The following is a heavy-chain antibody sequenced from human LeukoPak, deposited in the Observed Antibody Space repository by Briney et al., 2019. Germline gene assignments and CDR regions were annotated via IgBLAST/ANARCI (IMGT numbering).Heavy chain of an antibody. CDR1: GYRFTTSW. CDR2: IYPGDSDT. D-gene: IGHD2-15*01. J-gene: IGHJ3*02. V-gene: IGHV5-51*01. CDR3: ARQIVVAVGAFDI. Sequence: GESLKISCEASGYRFTTSWIGWVRQMPGKGLEWMGIIYPGDSDTRYSPSFQGQVTISADKSISTAYLQWSSLKASDTAMYYCARQIVVAVGAFDIWGQGTMVTVSS.